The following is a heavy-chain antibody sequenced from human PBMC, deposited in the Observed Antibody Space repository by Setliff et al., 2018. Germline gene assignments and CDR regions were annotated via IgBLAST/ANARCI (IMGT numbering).Heavy chain of an antibody. Sequence: ASVKVSCKASGYTFTGYYMHWVRQAPGQGLEWMGWINPNSGGTNYAQKFQGRVTMTRDTSISTAYMELSRLRSDDTAVYYCARFYWRGGAFDIWGQGTVVTVSS. CDR3: ARFYWRGGAFDI. D-gene: IGHD2-15*01. V-gene: IGHV1-2*02. CDR2: INPNSGGT. CDR1: GYTFTGYY. J-gene: IGHJ3*02.